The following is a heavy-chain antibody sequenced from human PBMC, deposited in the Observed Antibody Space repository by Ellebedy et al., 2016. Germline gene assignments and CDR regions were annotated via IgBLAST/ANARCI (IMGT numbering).Heavy chain of an antibody. CDR1: GYTFTTYW. CDR3: ARQPGGTPRNRVGATS. J-gene: IGHJ4*02. Sequence: GGSLRLXXEASGYTFTTYWINWVRQMPGKGLEWTGTINPSDSYTNYNPSFQGHVTISVDRSMSTAYLQWNSLKASDTAMYYCARQPGGTPRNRVGATSWGQGTLVTVSS. D-gene: IGHD1-26*01. CDR2: INPSDSYT. V-gene: IGHV5-10-1*01.